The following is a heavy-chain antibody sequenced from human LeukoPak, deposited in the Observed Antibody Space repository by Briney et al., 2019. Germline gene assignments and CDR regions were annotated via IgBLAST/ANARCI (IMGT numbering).Heavy chain of an antibody. CDR3: ARQLLYYYDTSGYLYYFDY. V-gene: IGHV4-39*01. CDR2: SYYSGST. J-gene: IGHJ4*02. CDR1: GGSVSSSSYY. D-gene: IGHD3-22*01. Sequence: RSSETLSLTCSVSGGSVSSSSYYWGWIRQPPGKGPEWIGSSYYSGSTYYNPSLKSRITISVDTSKNQFSLKLSSVTAADTAVYYCARQLLYYYDTSGYLYYFDYWGQGTLVTVSS.